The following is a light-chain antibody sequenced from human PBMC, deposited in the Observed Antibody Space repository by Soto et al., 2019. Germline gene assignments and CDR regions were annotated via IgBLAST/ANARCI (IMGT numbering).Light chain of an antibody. CDR2: SNN. CDR3: ASWDDSLNGHV. Sequence: QSVLTQPPSASGTPGQRVFISCSGSSSNIGGTNYAYWYQQLPGAAPKLLMHSNNLRPSGVPERISGSKSGTSASLAISGLRSEDEAVYYCASWDDSLNGHVFGTGTKVTVL. V-gene: IGLV1-47*02. CDR1: SSNIGGTNY. J-gene: IGLJ1*01.